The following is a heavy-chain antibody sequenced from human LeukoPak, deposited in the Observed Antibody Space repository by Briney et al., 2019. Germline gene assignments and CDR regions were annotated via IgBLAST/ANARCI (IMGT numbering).Heavy chain of an antibody. J-gene: IGHJ4*02. CDR3: AREVGYCSGCSCYSYFDN. D-gene: IGHD2-15*01. CDR2: IYYSGST. V-gene: IGHV4-59*01. Sequence: SETLSLTCTVSGGSISSYYWSWIRQPPGKGLEWIGHIYYSGSTNYNASLTNRVTISVDTSKNQFSLKLSSVTAADTAVYYCAREVGYCSGCSCYSYFDNWGQRTLVTVSS. CDR1: GGSISSYY.